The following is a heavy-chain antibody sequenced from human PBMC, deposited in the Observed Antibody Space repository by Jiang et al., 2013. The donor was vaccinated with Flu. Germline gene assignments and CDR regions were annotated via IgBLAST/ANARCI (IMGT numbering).Heavy chain of an antibody. J-gene: IGHJ4*02. V-gene: IGHV1-69*04. CDR3: ARGNLGGSGWYGGDYYFDY. Sequence: SGAEVKKPGSSVKVSCKASGGTFSSYAISWVRQAPGQGLEWMGRIIPILGIANYAQKFQGRVTITADKSTSTAYMELSSLRSEDTAVYYCARGNLGGSGWYGGDYYFDYWGQGTWSPSPQ. D-gene: IGHD6-19*01. CDR1: GGTFSSYA. CDR2: IIPILGIA.